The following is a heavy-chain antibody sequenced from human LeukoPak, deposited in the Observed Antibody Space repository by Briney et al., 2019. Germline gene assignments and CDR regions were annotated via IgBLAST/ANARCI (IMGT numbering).Heavy chain of an antibody. D-gene: IGHD3-10*01. Sequence: KTSETLSLTCAVYGGSFSGYYWSWIRQPPGKGLEWIGEINHSGNTNYNSSLKSRVTISIDTSKNQFSLKLSSVTAADTAVYYCASRGGYRFRFTDYYFYYMDVWGNGTTVTVSS. V-gene: IGHV4-34*01. J-gene: IGHJ6*03. CDR1: GGSFSGYY. CDR3: ASRGGYRFRFTDYYFYYMDV. CDR2: INHSGNT.